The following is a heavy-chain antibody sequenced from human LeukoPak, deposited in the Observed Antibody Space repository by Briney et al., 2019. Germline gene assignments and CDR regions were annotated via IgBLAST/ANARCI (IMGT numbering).Heavy chain of an antibody. V-gene: IGHV1-46*01. J-gene: IGHJ4*02. D-gene: IGHD3-22*01. CDR1: GYTFSTYA. CDR3: AREEHGGYHDY. Sequence: GASVKVSCKASGYTFSTYAISWVRQAPGQGLEWMGMINPSGGSTNYAQKFQGRVTMTRDTSTSTVYMELSSLGSEDTAVYYCAREEHGGYHDYWGQGTLVIVSS. CDR2: INPSGGST.